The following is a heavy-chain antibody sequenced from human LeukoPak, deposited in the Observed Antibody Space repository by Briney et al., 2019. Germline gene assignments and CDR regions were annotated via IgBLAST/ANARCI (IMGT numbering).Heavy chain of an antibody. D-gene: IGHD3-10*01. Sequence: PGGSLRLSCAASGFTFSDYYMSWIRQAPGKGLEWVSYISSSGSTIYYADSVKGRFTISRDDAENSLYLQMNSLRAEDTAVYYCARDMGGLFTSSGFDPWGQGTLVTVSS. CDR2: ISSSGSTI. J-gene: IGHJ5*02. V-gene: IGHV3-11*04. CDR3: ARDMGGLFTSSGFDP. CDR1: GFTFSDYY.